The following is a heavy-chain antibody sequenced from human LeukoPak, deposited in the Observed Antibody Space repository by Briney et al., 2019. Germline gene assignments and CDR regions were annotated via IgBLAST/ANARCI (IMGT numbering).Heavy chain of an antibody. D-gene: IGHD6-19*01. V-gene: IGHV4-59*01. CDR2: IYYSGST. CDR1: GGSISSYY. J-gene: IGHJ5*02. CDR3: AREGYSSGWGWFDP. Sequence: SETLSLTCTVSGGSISSYYWSWIRQPPGKGLEWIGYIYYSGSTNYNPSLKSRVTISVDTSKNQFSLKLSSVTAADTAVYYCAREGYSSGWGWFDPWGQGTLATVSS.